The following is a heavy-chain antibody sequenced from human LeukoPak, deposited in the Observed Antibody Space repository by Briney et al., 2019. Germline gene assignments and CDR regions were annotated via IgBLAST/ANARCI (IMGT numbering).Heavy chain of an antibody. J-gene: IGHJ5*02. CDR3: ARGIVNWFDP. CDR1: GGSISSGGYY. D-gene: IGHD2-15*01. V-gene: IGHV4-31*03. Sequence: SETLSLTCTVSGGSISSGGYYWSWIRQHPGTGLEWIGYIYYSGSTYYNPSLKSRVTISVDTSKNQFSLKLSSVTAADTAVYYCARGIVNWFDPWGQGTLVTVSS. CDR2: IYYSGST.